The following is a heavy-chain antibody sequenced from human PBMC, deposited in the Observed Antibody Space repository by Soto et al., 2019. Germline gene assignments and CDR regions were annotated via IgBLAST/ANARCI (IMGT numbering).Heavy chain of an antibody. J-gene: IGHJ6*02. Sequence: SVKVSCKASGGTFSSYAISWVRQAPGQGLEWMGGIIPIFGTANYAQKFQGRVTITADESTSTAYMELSSLRSEDTAVYYCARVPIQGGGNPELLSQDYYYGMDVWGQGTTVTVSS. D-gene: IGHD2-15*01. CDR2: IIPIFGTA. V-gene: IGHV1-69*13. CDR3: ARVPIQGGGNPELLSQDYYYGMDV. CDR1: GGTFSSYA.